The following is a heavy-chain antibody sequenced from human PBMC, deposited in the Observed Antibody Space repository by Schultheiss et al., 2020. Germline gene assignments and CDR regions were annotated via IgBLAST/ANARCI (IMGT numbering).Heavy chain of an antibody. CDR3: TSRRTWFDP. CDR1: GFIFSDYY. J-gene: IGHJ5*02. CDR2: LYAGGAT. Sequence: GSLRLSCAASGFIFSDYYMNWVRQAPGKGLEWVSVLYAGGATFYADSVKGRFTISRDNAKNTLYLEMNSLRAEDTAVYYCTSRRTWFDPWGQGTMVTVSS. V-gene: IGHV3-66*01.